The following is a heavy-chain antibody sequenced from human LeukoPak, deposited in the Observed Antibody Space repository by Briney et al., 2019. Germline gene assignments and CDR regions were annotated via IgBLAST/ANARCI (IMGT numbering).Heavy chain of an antibody. Sequence: PSETLSLTCTVSGGSISSSSYYWGWIRQPPGKGREWIGSIYYSGSTYYNPSLKSRVTISVDTSKNQFSLKLSSVTAADTAVYYCARVRGIAAAGRIFDYWGQGTLVTVSS. J-gene: IGHJ4*02. CDR3: ARVRGIAAAGRIFDY. V-gene: IGHV4-39*07. CDR1: GGSISSSSYY. D-gene: IGHD6-13*01. CDR2: IYYSGST.